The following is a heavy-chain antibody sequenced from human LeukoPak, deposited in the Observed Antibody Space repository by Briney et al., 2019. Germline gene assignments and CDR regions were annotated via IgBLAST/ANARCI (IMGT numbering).Heavy chain of an antibody. CDR1: GFTFSSYA. J-gene: IGHJ6*02. V-gene: IGHV3-30*04. Sequence: GGSLRLSCAASGFTFSSYAMHWVRQAPGKGLEWVAVISYDGSNKYYADSVKGRFTISRDNSKNTLYLQMNSLRAEGTAVYYCARDEGGSGWYYYYGMDVWGQGTTVTVSS. D-gene: IGHD6-19*01. CDR3: ARDEGGSGWYYYYGMDV. CDR2: ISYDGSNK.